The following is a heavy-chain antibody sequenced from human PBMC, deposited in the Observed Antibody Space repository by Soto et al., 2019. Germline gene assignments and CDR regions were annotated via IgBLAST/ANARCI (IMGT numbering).Heavy chain of an antibody. CDR3: ARQGPPYRGSLYYYAMGV. D-gene: IGHD2-2*01. Sequence: GESLKISCKASGFSLNTYWIAWVRQVPGKGLEWMGAIFPGDSDTRYSPSFQGQVTISADRSLSIAYIQWGSLRASDSATYCYARQGPPYRGSLYYYAMGVWGAGTTVTVSS. CDR1: GFSLNTYW. J-gene: IGHJ6*04. CDR2: IFPGDSDT. V-gene: IGHV5-51*01.